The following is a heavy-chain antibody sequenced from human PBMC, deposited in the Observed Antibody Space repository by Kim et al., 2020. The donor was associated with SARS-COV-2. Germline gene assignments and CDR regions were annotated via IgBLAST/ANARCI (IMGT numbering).Heavy chain of an antibody. CDR1: GYSFTSYW. CDR3: ARGYCSGGSCHSGHDAFDI. V-gene: IGHV5-51*01. CDR2: IYPGDSDT. J-gene: IGHJ3*02. Sequence: GESLKISCKGSGYSFTSYWIGWVRQMPGKGLEWMGIIYPGDSDTRYSPSFQGQVTISADKSISTAYLQWSSLKASDTAMYYCARGYCSGGSCHSGHDAFDIWGQGTMVTVSS. D-gene: IGHD2-15*01.